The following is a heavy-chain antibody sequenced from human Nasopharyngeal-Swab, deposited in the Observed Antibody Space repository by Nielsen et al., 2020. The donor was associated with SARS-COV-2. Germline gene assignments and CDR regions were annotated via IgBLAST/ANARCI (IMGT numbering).Heavy chain of an antibody. CDR3: ARGRRERAPRYYYDGMDV. D-gene: IGHD1-1*01. CDR1: GGAFSGFY. Sequence: SETLSLTCAVYGGAFSGFYWSWIRQSPGEGLEWIGEINSSGRTTYNPSLKSRVSMSVDKPKNQVFLNLRSVTAADTAVYYCARGRRERAPRYYYDGMDVWGQGTTVTVS. V-gene: IGHV4-34*01. CDR2: INSSGRT. J-gene: IGHJ6*02.